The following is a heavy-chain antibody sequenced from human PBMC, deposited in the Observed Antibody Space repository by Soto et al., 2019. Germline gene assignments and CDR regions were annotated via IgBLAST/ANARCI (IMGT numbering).Heavy chain of an antibody. D-gene: IGHD2-2*01. J-gene: IGHJ6*02. CDR2: IYYSGST. CDR1: GGSISSGDYY. Sequence: SETLSLTCTVSGGSISSGDYYWSWIRQPPGKGLEWIGYIYYSGSTYYNPSLKSRVTISVDTSKNQFSLRLSSVTAADTAAYYCAGSLIDCSSTSCYPYYGMDVWGQGTTVTVSS. V-gene: IGHV4-30-4*01. CDR3: AGSLIDCSSTSCYPYYGMDV.